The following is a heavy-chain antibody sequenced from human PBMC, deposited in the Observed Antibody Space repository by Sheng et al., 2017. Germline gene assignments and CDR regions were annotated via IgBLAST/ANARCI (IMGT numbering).Heavy chain of an antibody. D-gene: IGHD4-4*01. V-gene: IGHV2-70*17. CDR2: IDWDDDK. CDR3: GRIQKAGKEHSTTDNYYYMDV. J-gene: IGHJ6*03. Sequence: QVTLRESGPALVRPTQTLTLTCSFSGFSLSTSGMCVSWVRQPPGKALEWLARIDWDDDKFYSTSLKSRLTISKDTSKNQVLLTMTSMDPVDTATYFCGRIQKAGKEHSTTDNYYYMDVWGRGTTVTVSS. CDR1: GFSLSTSGMC.